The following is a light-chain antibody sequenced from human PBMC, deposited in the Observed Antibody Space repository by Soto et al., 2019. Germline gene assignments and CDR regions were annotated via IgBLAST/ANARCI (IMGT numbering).Light chain of an antibody. J-gene: IGLJ1*01. CDR2: DST. CDR1: SSNIGAGYD. Sequence: QSVLTQPPPVSGAPGQRGPLSCTGRSSNIGAGYDVHWYQQLPGAAPKLLIYDSTNRPSGVPDRFSGSKSGTSASLAITGLQAEDEADYYCQSYDSSLSGYVFGTGTKVTVL. CDR3: QSYDSSLSGYV. V-gene: IGLV1-40*01.